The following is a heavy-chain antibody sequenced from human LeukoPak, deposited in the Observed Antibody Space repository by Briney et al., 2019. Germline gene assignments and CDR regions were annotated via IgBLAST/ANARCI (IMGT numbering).Heavy chain of an antibody. Sequence: SVKVSCKASGGTFSSYAISWVRQAPGQGLEWMGGIIPIFGTANYAQKFQGRVTITADESTSTAYMELSSLRSEDTAVYYCARSYCGGDCYIPKPLDYWGQGTLVTVSS. J-gene: IGHJ4*02. CDR3: ARSYCGGDCYIPKPLDY. CDR2: IIPIFGTA. CDR1: GGTFSSYA. D-gene: IGHD2-21*01. V-gene: IGHV1-69*01.